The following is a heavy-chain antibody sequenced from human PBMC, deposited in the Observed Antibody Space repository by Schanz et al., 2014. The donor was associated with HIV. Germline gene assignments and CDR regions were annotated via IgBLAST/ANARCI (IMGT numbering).Heavy chain of an antibody. CDR2: ISWNSGSI. CDR1: GFTFSSYA. V-gene: IGHV3-9*01. J-gene: IGHJ4*02. CDR3: AKDFYFRPGRAAAVSFFDY. Sequence: VQLVESGGGVVQPGRSLRLSCAASGFTFSSYAMSWVRQAPGKGLEWVSGISWNSGSIGYADSVKGRFTISRDNAKNSLYLQMNSLRAEDTALYYCAKDFYFRPGRAAAVSFFDYWGQGTLVTVSS. D-gene: IGHD6-13*01.